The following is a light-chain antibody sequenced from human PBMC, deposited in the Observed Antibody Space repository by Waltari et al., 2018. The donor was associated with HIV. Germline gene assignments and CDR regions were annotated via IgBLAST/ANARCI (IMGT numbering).Light chain of an antibody. CDR2: DVS. CDR3: SSYAGSYKWI. CDR1: SSDVGDYDY. V-gene: IGLV2-11*01. J-gene: IGLJ2*01. Sequence: QSALTQPRSVSGSPGQSVTLSCTGTSSDVGDYDYVSWYQQYPGKAPQLLIYDVSRRPSGVSDRFSGSKSGETASLTISGLQTEDEADYYCSSYAGSYKWIFGGGTRLTVL.